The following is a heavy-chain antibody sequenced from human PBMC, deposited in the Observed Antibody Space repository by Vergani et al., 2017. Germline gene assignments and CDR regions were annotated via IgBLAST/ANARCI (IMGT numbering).Heavy chain of an antibody. Sequence: QLQLQESGPGLVKPSATLSLTCSVSGASIRSSNYYWGWIRQPPGKGLEWIASIYYSGSTYYNPSLKSRVTISVDTSKNQFSLKLSSVTAPDTAVYFCAGHSTVEWLVKLGWIDPWGQGILVTVSS. CDR3: AGHSTVEWLVKLGWIDP. CDR2: IYYSGST. D-gene: IGHD6-19*01. J-gene: IGHJ5*02. CDR1: GASIRSSNYY. V-gene: IGHV4-39*01.